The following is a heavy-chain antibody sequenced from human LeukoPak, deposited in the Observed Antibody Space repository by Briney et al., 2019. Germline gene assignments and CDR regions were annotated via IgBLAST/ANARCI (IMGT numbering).Heavy chain of an antibody. V-gene: IGHV1-18*01. D-gene: IGHD6-19*01. J-gene: IGHJ5*02. CDR3: ARVGAVAGTSWFDP. CDR2: ISAYNGNT. Sequence: ASAKVSCKASGYTFTSYGIRWVRQAPGQGLEWMGWISAYNGNTNYARKLQGRVTMTTDTSTSTAYMELRSLRSDDTAVYYCARVGAVAGTSWFDPWGQGTLVTVSS. CDR1: GYTFTSYG.